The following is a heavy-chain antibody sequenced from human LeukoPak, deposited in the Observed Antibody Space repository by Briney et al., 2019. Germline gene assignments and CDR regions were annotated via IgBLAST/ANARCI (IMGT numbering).Heavy chain of an antibody. D-gene: IGHD3-10*01. Sequence: XEWIGEINHSGSTNYNPSLKSRVTISVDTSKNQFFLKLSSVTAADTAVYYCARGRYYGSGSVYWGQGTLVTVSS. V-gene: IGHV4-34*01. CDR2: INHSGST. CDR3: ARGRYYGSGSVY. J-gene: IGHJ4*02.